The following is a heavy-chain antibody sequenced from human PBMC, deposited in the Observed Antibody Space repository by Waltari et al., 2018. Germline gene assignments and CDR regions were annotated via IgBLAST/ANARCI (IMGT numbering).Heavy chain of an antibody. D-gene: IGHD6-13*01. J-gene: IGHJ3*02. CDR3: ARGPIAAAGRGAFDI. CDR2: MSPNSGNA. CDR1: GYTFTSYD. Sequence: QVQLVQSGAEVKEPGTSVKVSCKASGYTFTSYDISWVRQAAGQGPEWMGWMSPNSGNAGYAQKFKGRVTFTRDTSRSTAYMELSSLRSEDTAVYYCARGPIAAAGRGAFDIWGQGTMVTVSS. V-gene: IGHV1-8*01.